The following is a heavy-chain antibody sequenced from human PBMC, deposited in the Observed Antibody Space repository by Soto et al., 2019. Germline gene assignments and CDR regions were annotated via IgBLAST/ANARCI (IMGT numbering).Heavy chain of an antibody. CDR3: ARVPSYYDFWSGYYSRWFDL. Sequence: ASVKVSCKAFGYTFTSYAMHWVRQAPGQRLEWMGWINAGNGNTKYSQKFQGRVTITRDTSASTAYMELSSLRSEDTAVYYCARVPSYYDFWSGYYSRWFDLWGQGTLVIVSS. CDR1: GYTFTSYA. J-gene: IGHJ5*02. D-gene: IGHD3-3*01. V-gene: IGHV1-3*01. CDR2: INAGNGNT.